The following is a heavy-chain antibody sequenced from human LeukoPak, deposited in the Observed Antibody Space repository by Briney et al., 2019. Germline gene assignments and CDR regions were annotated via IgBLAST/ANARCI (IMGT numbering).Heavy chain of an antibody. Sequence: ASVKVSCKASGYTFTGYYMHWVRQAPGQGLEWMGWTNPNSGGTNYAQKFQGRVTMTRGTSISTAYMELSRLRSDDTAVYYCAREFADGRGFDYWGQGTLVTVSS. CDR2: TNPNSGGT. J-gene: IGHJ4*02. V-gene: IGHV1-2*02. CDR3: AREFADGRGFDY. D-gene: IGHD3-10*01. CDR1: GYTFTGYY.